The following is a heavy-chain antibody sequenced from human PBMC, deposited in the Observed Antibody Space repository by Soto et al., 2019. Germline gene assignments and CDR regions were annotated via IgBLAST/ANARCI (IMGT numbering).Heavy chain of an antibody. CDR1: GFTFSSYA. CDR3: AKVAGRGYKVYFAS. CDR2: LSDSGAST. D-gene: IGHD3-10*01. V-gene: IGHV3-23*01. J-gene: IGHJ4*02. Sequence: GGSLRLSCAASGFTFSSYAMSWVRQAPGKGLEWVSTLSDSGASTYYTDSVGGRFTISRDNSRNTLYLQLNSLRAEDTAVYYCAKVAGRGYKVYFASWGQGTQVTVSS.